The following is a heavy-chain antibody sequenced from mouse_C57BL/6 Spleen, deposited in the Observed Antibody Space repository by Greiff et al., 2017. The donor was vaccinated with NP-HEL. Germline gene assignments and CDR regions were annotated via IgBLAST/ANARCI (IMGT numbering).Heavy chain of an antibody. CDR1: GFSLTSYG. CDR2: IWRGGST. J-gene: IGHJ4*01. Sequence: QVQLQQSGPGLVQPSQSLSITCTVSGFSLTSYGVHWVRQSPGKGLEWLGVIWRGGSTDYNAAFMSRLSITKDNSKSQVFFKMNSLQADDSAIYYCAKNGYGSSPYYAIDYWGQGTSVTVSS. V-gene: IGHV2-5*01. CDR3: AKNGYGSSPYYAIDY. D-gene: IGHD1-1*01.